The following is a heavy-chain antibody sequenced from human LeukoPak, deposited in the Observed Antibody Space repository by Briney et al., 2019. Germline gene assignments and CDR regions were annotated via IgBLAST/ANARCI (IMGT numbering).Heavy chain of an antibody. CDR3: AKDWAGEYYYYYYGMDV. J-gene: IGHJ6*02. V-gene: IGHV3-30*18. D-gene: IGHD6-19*01. Sequence: PGGSLRLSCAASGFTFSSYGMHWVRQAPGKGLKWVAVISYDGSNKYYADSVKGRFTISRDNSKNTLYLQMNSLRAEDTAVYYCAKDWAGEYYYYYYGMDVWGQGTTVTVSS. CDR2: ISYDGSNK. CDR1: GFTFSSYG.